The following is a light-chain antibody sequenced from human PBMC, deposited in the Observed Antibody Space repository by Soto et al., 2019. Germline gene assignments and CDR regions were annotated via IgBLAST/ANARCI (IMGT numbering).Light chain of an antibody. CDR3: CSYAGSSTL. V-gene: IGLV2-23*02. J-gene: IGLJ3*02. Sequence: QSALTQPASVSGSPGQSIIISCTGTSSDVGSYNLVSWYQQHPGKAPKLMIYEVSKRPSGVSNRFSGSKSGNTASLTISGLQAEDEADYYCCSYAGSSTLFGGGTKVTVL. CDR2: EVS. CDR1: SSDVGSYNL.